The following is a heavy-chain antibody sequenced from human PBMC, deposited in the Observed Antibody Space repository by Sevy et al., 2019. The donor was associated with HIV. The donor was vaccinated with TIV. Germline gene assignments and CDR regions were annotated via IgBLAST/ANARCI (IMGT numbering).Heavy chain of an antibody. CDR2: VSGSGGST. V-gene: IGHV3-23*01. J-gene: IGHJ4*02. CDR3: ARVIVPRRWTNDC. D-gene: IGHD6-6*01. CDR1: GFTFSSYA. Sequence: GGSLRLSCAASGFTFSSYAMSWVRQAPGKGLEWVSTVSGSGGSTYYADSVKGRFTISRDTSKTTLYLQMNSLRAEDTAIYYCARVIVPRRWTNDCWGQGTLVTVSS.